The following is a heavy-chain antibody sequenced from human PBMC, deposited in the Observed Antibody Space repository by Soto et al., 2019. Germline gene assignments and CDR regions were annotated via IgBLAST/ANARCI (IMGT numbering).Heavy chain of an antibody. J-gene: IGHJ4*02. CDR3: AKPEIHLSWGNGPDY. Sequence: GGSLRLSCAASGFTFSNYAMNWVRQAPGKGLEWVSAISGNGDITYYVDSVKGRFTISRDNSKNTLFLQMSSLRADDTAVYFCAKPEIHLSWGNGPDYWGQGTLVTVSS. CDR2: ISGNGDIT. D-gene: IGHD1-26*01. V-gene: IGHV3-23*01. CDR1: GFTFSNYA.